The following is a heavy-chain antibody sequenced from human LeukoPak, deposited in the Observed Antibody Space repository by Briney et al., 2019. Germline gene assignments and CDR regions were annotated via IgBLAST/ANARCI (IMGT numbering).Heavy chain of an antibody. V-gene: IGHV3-30*04. CDR1: GFTFSSYA. CDR2: ISYDGSNK. CDR3: ARAPRRDYGDDYFDY. Sequence: GRSLRLSCAASGFTFSSYAMHWVRQAPGKGLEWVAVISYDGSNKYYADSVKGRFTISRDNSKNTLYLQMNSLRAEDTAVYYRARAPRRDYGDDYFDYWGQGTLVTVSS. J-gene: IGHJ4*02. D-gene: IGHD4-17*01.